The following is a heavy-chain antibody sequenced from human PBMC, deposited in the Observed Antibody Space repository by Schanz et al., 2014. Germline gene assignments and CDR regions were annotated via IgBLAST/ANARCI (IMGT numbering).Heavy chain of an antibody. CDR1: GYTFTSYG. CDR3: VRVPSRDVSFDL. CDR2: ISPYNGNT. Sequence: QVQLVQSGAEVKKPGASVKVSCKASGYTFTSYGISWVRQAPGQGLEWMGWISPYNGNTNYAQKLQGRLTMTTDTSTSTAYMELRSLRADDTAHYYWVRVPSRDVSFDLWGRGTLXTVSS. J-gene: IGHJ2*01. D-gene: IGHD3-16*01. V-gene: IGHV1-18*01.